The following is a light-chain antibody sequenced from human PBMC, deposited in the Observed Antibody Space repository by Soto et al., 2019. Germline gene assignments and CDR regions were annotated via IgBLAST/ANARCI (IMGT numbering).Light chain of an antibody. CDR3: AAWDDTVRSYV. V-gene: IGLV1-47*01. J-gene: IGLJ1*01. CDR1: ISNIGTNY. Sequence: QSVLTQPPSVYGTPGQRVNISCSGGISNIGTNYVHWFQQLPGTAPKVLSNRDNQRPSGVPDRFSGSKSGTSASLAISGLRSEDEAEYYCAAWDDTVRSYVFGTGTKLTVL. CDR2: RDN.